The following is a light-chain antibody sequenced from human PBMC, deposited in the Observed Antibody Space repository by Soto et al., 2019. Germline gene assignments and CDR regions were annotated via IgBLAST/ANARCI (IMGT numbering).Light chain of an antibody. V-gene: IGLV1-40*01. CDR2: GDT. CDR1: SSNIGAGYD. CDR3: QSSDTSLSVSYV. J-gene: IGLJ1*01. Sequence: QSVLTQPPSVSGAPGQRVTISCTGSSSNIGAGYDVHWYQQLPGTAPKLLIYGDTNRPSGVPDRFSGSRSGTSASLAITGLQAEDEADYYCQSSDTSLSVSYVFGTGTKV.